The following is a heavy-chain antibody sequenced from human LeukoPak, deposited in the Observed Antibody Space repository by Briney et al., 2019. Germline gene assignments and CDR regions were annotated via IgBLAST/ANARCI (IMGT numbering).Heavy chain of an antibody. CDR2: IYYSGST. D-gene: IGHD3-10*01. CDR3: ARDRGRYYYMDV. Sequence: SGPTLVNPTQTLTLTCTFSGFSLATSRVGVGWIRQPPGKGLEWIGYIYYSGSTNYNPSLKSRVTISVDTSKNQFSLKLSSVTAADTAVYYCARDRGRYYYMDVWGKGTTVTVSS. J-gene: IGHJ6*03. CDR1: GFSLATSRVG. V-gene: IGHV4-61*01.